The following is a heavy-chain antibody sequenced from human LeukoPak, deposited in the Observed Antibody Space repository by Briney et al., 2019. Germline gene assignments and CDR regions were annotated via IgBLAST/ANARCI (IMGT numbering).Heavy chain of an antibody. CDR2: IRRDGTYI. D-gene: IGHD1-26*01. Sequence: GGSLRLSCAASPFGFSDFAMYWVRQTPDKGLEWVAYIRRDGTYINYLDSVKGRFSISRDNSKTTVWLQMHSLRVEDTALYYCASGGPTRGSLAYWGQGTLVTVSS. J-gene: IGHJ4*02. CDR1: PFGFSDFA. CDR3: ASGGPTRGSLAY. V-gene: IGHV3-30*02.